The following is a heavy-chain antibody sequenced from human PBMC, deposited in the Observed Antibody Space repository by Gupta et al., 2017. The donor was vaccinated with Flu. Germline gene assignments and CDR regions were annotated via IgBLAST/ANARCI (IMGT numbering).Heavy chain of an antibody. J-gene: IGHJ4*02. CDR2: IYSGGST. D-gene: IGHD3-3*01. V-gene: IGHV3-53*01. Sequence: VSVIYSGGSTYYADSVKGRFTISRDNSKNTLYLQMNSLRAEDTAVYYCARGVVPIDYWGQGTLVTVSS. CDR3: ARGVVPIDY.